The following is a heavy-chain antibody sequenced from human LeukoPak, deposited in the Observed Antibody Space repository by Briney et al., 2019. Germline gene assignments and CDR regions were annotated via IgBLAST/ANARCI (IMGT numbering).Heavy chain of an antibody. CDR1: GFTFSSYS. J-gene: IGHJ4*02. CDR2: ISSSSSYI. V-gene: IGHV3-21*01. CDR3: ASDRWGSHDYGDYGDY. D-gene: IGHD4-17*01. Sequence: KSGGSLRLSCAASGFTFSSYSMNWVRQAPGKGLEWVSSISSSSSYIYYADSVKGRFTISRDNAKNSLYLQMNSLRAEDTAVYYCASDRWGSHDYGDYGDYWGQGTLVTVSS.